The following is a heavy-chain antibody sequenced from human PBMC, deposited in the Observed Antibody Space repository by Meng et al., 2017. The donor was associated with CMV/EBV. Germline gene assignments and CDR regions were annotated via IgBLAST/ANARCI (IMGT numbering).Heavy chain of an antibody. Sequence: GESLKISCAASGFTFSSYGMHWVRQAPGKGLEWVAFIRYDGSNKYYADSVKGRFTISSDNSKNTLYLQMNSLRAEDTAVYYCAKDGYSGYDYDYWGQGTLVTVSS. V-gene: IGHV3-30*02. CDR1: GFTFSSYG. CDR2: IRYDGSNK. CDR3: AKDGYSGYDYDY. D-gene: IGHD5-12*01. J-gene: IGHJ4*02.